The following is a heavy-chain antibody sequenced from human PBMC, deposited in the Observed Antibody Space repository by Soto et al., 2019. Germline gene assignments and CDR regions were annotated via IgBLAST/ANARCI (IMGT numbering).Heavy chain of an antibody. CDR2: ISGSGGTT. V-gene: IGHV3-23*01. J-gene: IGHJ3*02. Sequence: EVQLLESGGGLVQPGGSLRLSCAASGFTFSSYAMSWVRQAPGKGLEWVSAISGSGGTTYYADSVKGRFTFSRDKSKIALYLQMTSLRAEYTAVYYCARTASGWFSAFDIWGQGTMVTVSS. CDR1: GFTFSSYA. CDR3: ARTASGWFSAFDI. D-gene: IGHD6-13*01.